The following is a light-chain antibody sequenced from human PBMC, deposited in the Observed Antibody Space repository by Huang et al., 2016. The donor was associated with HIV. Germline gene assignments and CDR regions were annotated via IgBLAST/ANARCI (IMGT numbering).Light chain of an antibody. J-gene: IGKJ1*01. CDR1: QSISSW. CDR3: QQYNSYSPWT. CDR2: KAS. Sequence: DIQMTQSPSTLSASVGDRVTITCRASQSISSWLAWYQQKPGKAHKLLIYKASSLESGVPSRFSGSGSGTEFTLTISSLQPDDFATYYCQQYNSYSPWTFGQGTKVEFK. V-gene: IGKV1-5*03.